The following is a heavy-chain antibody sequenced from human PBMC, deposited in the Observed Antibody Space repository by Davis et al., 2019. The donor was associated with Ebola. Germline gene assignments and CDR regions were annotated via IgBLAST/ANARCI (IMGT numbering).Heavy chain of an antibody. Sequence: GESLKISCAASGFTFSSYSMNWVRQAPGRGLEWVAFVRSHGSDDHYADSVKGRFTISRDNSKNTLYLQMNSLRPEDTAVYYCERSPRYSSGWYQADYWGQGTLVTVSS. CDR1: GFTFSSYS. V-gene: IGHV3-30*02. CDR2: VRSHGSDD. J-gene: IGHJ4*02. D-gene: IGHD6-13*01. CDR3: ERSPRYSSGWYQADY.